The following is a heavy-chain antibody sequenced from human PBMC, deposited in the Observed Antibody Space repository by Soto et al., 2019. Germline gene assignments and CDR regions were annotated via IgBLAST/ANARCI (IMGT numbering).Heavy chain of an antibody. Sequence: SETLSLTCTVSGGSISSSSYYWGWIRQPPGKGLEWIGSIYYSGSTYYNPSLKSRVTISVDTSKNQFSLKLSSVTAADTAVYYCARHYYGDYLACWFDPWGQGTLVTVSS. D-gene: IGHD4-17*01. J-gene: IGHJ5*02. V-gene: IGHV4-39*01. CDR1: GGSISSSSYY. CDR2: IYYSGST. CDR3: ARHYYGDYLACWFDP.